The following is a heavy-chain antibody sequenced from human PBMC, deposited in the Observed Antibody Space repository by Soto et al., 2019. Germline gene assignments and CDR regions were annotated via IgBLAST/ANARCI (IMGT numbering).Heavy chain of an antibody. CDR3: GRHSPLAAGGAFEF. V-gene: IGHV4-59*08. J-gene: IGHJ3*01. CDR2: FSYSGST. Sequence: QVQLQESGPGLVKPSETLSLTCTVSGASISSNYWSWIRQPPGKGLECIGYFSYSGSTNYNPSLKSRVSISAVTSRNHFSLQPTSVTATDTAMYYCGRHSPLAAGGAFEFWGQGMMVTLSS. D-gene: IGHD6-13*01. CDR1: GASISSNY.